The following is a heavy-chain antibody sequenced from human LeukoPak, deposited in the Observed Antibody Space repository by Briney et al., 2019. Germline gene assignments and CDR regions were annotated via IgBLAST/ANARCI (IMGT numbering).Heavy chain of an antibody. CDR2: IYPDDSDT. J-gene: IGHJ4*02. D-gene: IGHD6-19*01. CDR3: ARLVLYNTGWYFDY. CDR1: GYRFTSYW. V-gene: IGHV5-51*01. Sequence: GESLKISCKGSGYRFTSYWIGWVRQMPGKGLEWMGSIYPDDSDTIYNPSFQGQVTISVDKSINTAYLRWSSLKASDTAMYYCARLVLYNTGWYFDYWGQGTLVTVSS.